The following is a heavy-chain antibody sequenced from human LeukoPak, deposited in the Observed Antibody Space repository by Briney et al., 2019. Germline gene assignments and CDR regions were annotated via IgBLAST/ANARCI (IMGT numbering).Heavy chain of an antibody. V-gene: IGHV4-39*02. D-gene: IGHD6-25*01. J-gene: IGHJ4*02. CDR1: GGSVSSGSYY. CDR2: VYYGRSP. Sequence: SETLSLTCTVSGGSVSSGSYYWSWIRQPPGKGLEWIGSVYYGRSPYFNPSLESRATISVDTSKNHFSLKMSSVTAADTAVYYCARSSGTGTFSYWGQGTLVTVSS. CDR3: ARSSGTGTFSY.